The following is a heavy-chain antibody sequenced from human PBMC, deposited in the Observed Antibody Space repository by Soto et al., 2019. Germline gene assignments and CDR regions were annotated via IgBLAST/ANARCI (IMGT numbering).Heavy chain of an antibody. V-gene: IGHV4-34*01. CDR1: GGSFSGYY. D-gene: IGHD2-8*02. CDR2: INHSGST. Sequence: SETLSLTCAVYGGSFSGYYWSWIRQPPGKGLEWIGEINHSGSTNYNPSLKSRVTISVDTSKNQFSLKLSSVTAADTAVYYCARSGGLTYYYYGMDAWGQGTTVTVSS. J-gene: IGHJ6*02. CDR3: ARSGGLTYYYYGMDA.